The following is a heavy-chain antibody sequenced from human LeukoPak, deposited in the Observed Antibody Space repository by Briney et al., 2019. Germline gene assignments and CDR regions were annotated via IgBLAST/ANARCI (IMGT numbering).Heavy chain of an antibody. V-gene: IGHV1-69*06. J-gene: IGHJ4*02. CDR3: ARDSGREAVAGMNMDYFDY. D-gene: IGHD6-19*01. Sequence: ASVEVSCKASGGTFSSYAISWVRQAPGQGLEWMGGIIPIFGTANYAQKFQGRVTITADKSTSTAYMELSSLRSEDTAVYYCARDSGREAVAGMNMDYFDYWGQGTLVTVSS. CDR1: GGTFSSYA. CDR2: IIPIFGTA.